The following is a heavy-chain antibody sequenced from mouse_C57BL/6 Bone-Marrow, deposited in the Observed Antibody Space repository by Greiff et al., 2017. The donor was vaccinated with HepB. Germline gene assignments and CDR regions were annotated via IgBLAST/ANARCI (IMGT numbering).Heavy chain of an antibody. CDR1: GYTFTSYW. CDR3: ATSPFDSSGYVGY. D-gene: IGHD3-2*02. CDR2: IHPNSGST. Sequence: QVQLQQPGAELVKPGASVKLSCKASGYTFTSYWMHWVKQRPGQGLEWIGMIHPNSGSTNYNEKFKSKATLTVDKSSSTAYMQLSSLTSEDSAVYYCATSPFDSSGYVGYWGQGTTLTVSS. J-gene: IGHJ2*01. V-gene: IGHV1-64*01.